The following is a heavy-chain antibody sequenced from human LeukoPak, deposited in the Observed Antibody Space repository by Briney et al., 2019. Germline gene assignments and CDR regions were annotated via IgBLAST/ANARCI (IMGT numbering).Heavy chain of an antibody. CDR3: ARKGGLFDY. CDR1: GGSISSYY. V-gene: IGHV4-59*01. Sequence: SETLSLTCTVSGGSISSYYWSWIRQPPGKGLEWIGYIYYSGSTNYNPSLKSRVTISVDTSKNQFSLKLSSVTAADTAVYYCARKGGLFDYWGQGTLVTVSS. D-gene: IGHD2-15*01. J-gene: IGHJ4*02. CDR2: IYYSGST.